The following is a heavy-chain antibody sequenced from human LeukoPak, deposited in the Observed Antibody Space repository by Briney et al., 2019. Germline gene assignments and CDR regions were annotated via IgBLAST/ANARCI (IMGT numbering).Heavy chain of an antibody. D-gene: IGHD2-21*02. Sequence: GGSLRLSCAASGFTFDDYGMSWVRQAPGKGLEWVSGINWNGGSTGYADSVKGRFTISRDNAKNSLYLQMNSLRAEDTALYYCARVPCCGGDCPKYFQHWGQGTLVTVSS. CDR1: GFTFDDYG. CDR3: ARVPCCGGDCPKYFQH. CDR2: INWNGGST. V-gene: IGHV3-20*04. J-gene: IGHJ1*01.